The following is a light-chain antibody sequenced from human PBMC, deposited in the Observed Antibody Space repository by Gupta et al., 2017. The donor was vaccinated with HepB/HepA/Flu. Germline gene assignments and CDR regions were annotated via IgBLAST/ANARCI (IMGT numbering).Light chain of an antibody. CDR2: GAS. CDR3: QQYNNRPPGT. J-gene: IGKJ1*01. CDR1: QSVSSN. V-gene: IGKV3-15*01. Sequence: VMTQSPATLSVSPGERATLSCRASQSVSSNLAWYQQKPGQAPRLLIYGASTRATGIPARFSGSGSGTEFTLTISSLQSEDFAVYYCQQYNNRPPGTFGRGTKVEIK.